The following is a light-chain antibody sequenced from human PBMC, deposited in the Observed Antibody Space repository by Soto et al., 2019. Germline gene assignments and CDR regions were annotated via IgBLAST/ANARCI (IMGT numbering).Light chain of an antibody. Sequence: QLVLTHSPSASASLGASVKLTGTLSSGHRNYAIAWHQQQSEKCPRDLMKLHSDGSHSKGDGIPDRFSGSISGSGRYLTISSLQSEDEADYYCQSGGSCIVIFCGGTKLTV. V-gene: IGLV4-69*01. J-gene: IGLJ2*01. CDR1: SGHRNYA. CDR3: QSGGSCIVI. CDR2: LHSDGSH.